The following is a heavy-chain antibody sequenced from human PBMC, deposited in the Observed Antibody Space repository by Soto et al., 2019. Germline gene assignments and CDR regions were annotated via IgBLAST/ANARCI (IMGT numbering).Heavy chain of an antibody. D-gene: IGHD2-15*01. V-gene: IGHV1-8*01. J-gene: IGHJ1*01. CDR3: ARGYCSGGSCYGPNFQH. Sequence: ASVKVSCKASGYTFTSYDINWVRQATGQGLEWMGWMNPHSGNTAYAQKFQGRVTMTRNTSIRTAYMELSSLRSEDTAVYYCARGYCSGGSCYGPNFQHWGQGTLVTVSS. CDR2: MNPHSGNT. CDR1: GYTFTSYD.